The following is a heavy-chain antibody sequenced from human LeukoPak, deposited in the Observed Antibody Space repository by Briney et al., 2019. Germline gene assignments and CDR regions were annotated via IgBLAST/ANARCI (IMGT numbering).Heavy chain of an antibody. V-gene: IGHV3-30-3*01. CDR3: ARGEYHYYDSSGYYSDY. CDR1: GFTFSSYA. D-gene: IGHD3-22*01. J-gene: IGHJ4*02. Sequence: GGSLRLSCAASGFTFSSYAMHWVRQAPGKGLEWVAVISYDGSNKYYADSVKGRFTISRDNAKNSLYLQMNSLRAEDTAVYYCARGEYHYYDSSGYYSDYWGQGTLVTASS. CDR2: ISYDGSNK.